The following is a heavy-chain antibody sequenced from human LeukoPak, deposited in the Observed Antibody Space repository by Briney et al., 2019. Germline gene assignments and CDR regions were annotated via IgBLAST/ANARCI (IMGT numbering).Heavy chain of an antibody. Sequence: KAGGSLRLSCAASGFTLSSYSMNWVRQAPGKGLEWVSSISSSSSYIYYADSVKGRFTISRDNAKNSLYLQMNSLRAEDTAVYYCARDLSRQYYDSSGYPDYWGQGTLVTVSS. V-gene: IGHV3-21*01. CDR3: ARDLSRQYYDSSGYPDY. D-gene: IGHD3-22*01. CDR2: ISSSSSYI. J-gene: IGHJ4*02. CDR1: GFTLSSYS.